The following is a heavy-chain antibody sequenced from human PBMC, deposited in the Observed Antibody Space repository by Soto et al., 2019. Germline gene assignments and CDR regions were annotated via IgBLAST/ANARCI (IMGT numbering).Heavy chain of an antibody. D-gene: IGHD2-15*01. J-gene: IGHJ6*02. CDR1: GFTLSKAW. V-gene: IGHV3-15*01. Sequence: EVQLVESGGGLVKPGGSLRLSCAASGFTLSKAWMSWVRQAQGKGLEWAGRIKRKTYGGTTVYAAPVKGRFTISRKDSQNTLYLQMNNLKTEGTAVYYCTTARVDFSGGSCYGMDVWGQGTTVTVSS. CDR3: TTARVDFSGGSCYGMDV. CDR2: IKRKTYGGTT.